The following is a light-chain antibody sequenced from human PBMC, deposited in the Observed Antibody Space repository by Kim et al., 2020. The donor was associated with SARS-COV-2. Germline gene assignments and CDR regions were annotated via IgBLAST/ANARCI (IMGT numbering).Light chain of an antibody. CDR3: QQYGYSPWT. CDR1: QSVSDSN. Sequence: EIVLTQSPGTLSLSPGVRATLSCRASQSVSDSNLAWYQHKPGRAPRLLIYGASTRATGIPDRFSGSGSGTDFTLTISRLEPEDFAMYYCQQYGYSPWTFGQGTKVEIK. CDR2: GAS. J-gene: IGKJ1*01. V-gene: IGKV3-20*01.